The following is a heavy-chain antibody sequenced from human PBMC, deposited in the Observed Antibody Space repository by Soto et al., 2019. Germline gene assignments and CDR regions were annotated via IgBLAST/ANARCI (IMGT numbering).Heavy chain of an antibody. CDR3: AHAYGGRSLY. J-gene: IGHJ4*02. V-gene: IGHV2-5*02. D-gene: IGHD1-26*01. CDR1: GFSLTTDRVG. Sequence: QITLKESGPTLVKPTQTLTLTCTFSGFSLTTDRVGVGWIRQPPGEALEWLAVIYWDDSKTYRPSLESRLTITKDTSKTPVALTMPNMDSLDTATYYCAHAYGGRSLYWGQGTLVTVSS. CDR2: IYWDDSK.